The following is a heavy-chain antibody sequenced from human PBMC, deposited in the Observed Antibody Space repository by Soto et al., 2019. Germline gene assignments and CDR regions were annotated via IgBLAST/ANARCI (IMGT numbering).Heavy chain of an antibody. V-gene: IGHV3-30*18. Sequence: QVQLVESGGGVVQPGRSLRLSCAASGFTFSSYGMHWVRQAPGKGLEWVAVISYDGSNKYYADSVKGRFTISRDNSKNTLYLQMNSLRAEYTAVYYCAKALTIWGQGTLVTVSS. CDR1: GFTFSSYG. J-gene: IGHJ4*02. CDR3: AKALTI. CDR2: ISYDGSNK. D-gene: IGHD3-3*01.